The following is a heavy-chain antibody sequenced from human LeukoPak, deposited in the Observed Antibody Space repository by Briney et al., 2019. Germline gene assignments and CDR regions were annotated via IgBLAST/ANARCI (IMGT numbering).Heavy chain of an antibody. J-gene: IGHJ4*02. CDR1: GGSFSGYY. V-gene: IGHV4-34*01. CDR2: INHSGST. CDR3: ARGREDIVVVPAAHALDY. D-gene: IGHD2-2*01. Sequence: SETLSLTCAVYGGSFSGYYWSWIRQPPGKGLEWIREINHSGSTNYNPSLKSRVTISVDTSKNQFSLKLSSVTAADTAVYYCARGREDIVVVPAAHALDYWGQGTLVTVSS.